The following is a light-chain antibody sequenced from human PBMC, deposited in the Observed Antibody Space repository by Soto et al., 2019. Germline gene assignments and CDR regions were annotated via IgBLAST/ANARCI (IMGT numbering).Light chain of an antibody. CDR1: QSVSST. CDR2: GAS. J-gene: IGKJ1*01. V-gene: IGKV3-15*01. CDR3: QQYGISPRT. Sequence: EIVMTQSPATLSVSPGERVTLSCRASQSVSSTLAWYQQKPGQAPRLLIYGASTRATDIPARFSGSGSGTDFTLTISRLEPEDLTLYYCQQYGISPRTFGQGTKVDIK.